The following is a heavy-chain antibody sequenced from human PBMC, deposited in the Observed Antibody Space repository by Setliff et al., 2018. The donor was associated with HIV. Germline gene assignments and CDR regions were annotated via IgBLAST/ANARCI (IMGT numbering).Heavy chain of an antibody. CDR1: SGPVNNYW. CDR3: ARLGDYDSSGYSWFDY. Sequence: PSETLSLTCNVSSGPVNNYWWTWIRQPPGKGLEWIGYIYYSGSTYYNPSLKSRVTISVDTSKNQFSLMLSSVTAADTAVYYRARLGDYDSSGYSWFDYWGQGTLVTVSS. V-gene: IGHV4-59*02. D-gene: IGHD3-22*01. J-gene: IGHJ4*02. CDR2: IYYSGST.